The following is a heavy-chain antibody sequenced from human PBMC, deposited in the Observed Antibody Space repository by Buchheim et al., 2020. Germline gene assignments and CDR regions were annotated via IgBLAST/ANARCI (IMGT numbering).Heavy chain of an antibody. CDR3: TRSISIAPTGTDY. V-gene: IGHV1-69*01. D-gene: IGHD6-13*01. J-gene: IGHJ4*02. CDR1: GGTFSDYT. CDR2: IIPIFGTP. Sequence: QVHLVQSGAEAKKPGSSVRVSCEASGGTFSDYTISWVRQAPGQGLEWMGGIIPIFGTPNYAQKFQGRVTITADESSSTAFMELSNLRSEDTAVYYCTRSISIAPTGTDYWGQGTL.